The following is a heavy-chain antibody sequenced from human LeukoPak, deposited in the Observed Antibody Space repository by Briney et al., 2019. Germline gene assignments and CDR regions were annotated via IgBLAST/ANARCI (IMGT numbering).Heavy chain of an antibody. D-gene: IGHD6-6*01. Sequence: GGSLRLSCAASGFTFSSLWMSWVRQAPGKGLEWVANIKQDESEKYYMDPVKGRFTISRENAKNSLYLQMNSLRAEDTAVYYCATDRGSSSWGYYYGMDVWGQGTTVTVSS. CDR2: IKQDESEK. CDR1: GFTFSSLW. J-gene: IGHJ6*02. V-gene: IGHV3-7*03. CDR3: ATDRGSSSWGYYYGMDV.